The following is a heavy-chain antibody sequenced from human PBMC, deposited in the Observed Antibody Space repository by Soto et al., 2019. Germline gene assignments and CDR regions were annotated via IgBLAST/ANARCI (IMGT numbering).Heavy chain of an antibody. V-gene: IGHV4-30-4*01. Sequence: TLSRTCSVSGGSISSVYYYWSWSRQPPGKGLEWIGNIYYSGNTYYNPSLKRRLIISIDTSKNQFSLKGGSVTAADAAVYYCASSSLHGMDVWGPGTPVTVSS. CDR1: GGSISSVYYY. CDR3: ASSSLHGMDV. J-gene: IGHJ6*02. CDR2: IYYSGNT. D-gene: IGHD1-26*01.